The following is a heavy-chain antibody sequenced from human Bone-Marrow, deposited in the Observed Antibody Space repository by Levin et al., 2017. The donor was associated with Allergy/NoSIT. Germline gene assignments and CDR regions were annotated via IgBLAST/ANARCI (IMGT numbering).Heavy chain of an antibody. D-gene: IGHD3-22*01. CDR2: ISDGGAYS. CDR1: GLSLSDYY. CDR3: ASRDRDSSGYYFAN. Sequence: GGSLRLSCEASGLSLSDYYIHWIRQAPGKRLEWVSYISDGGAYSNYADSVKGRFTISRDNSKNSVYLQMNTLGADDPAVYYCASRDRDSSGYYFANWGQGTLVIVSS. J-gene: IGHJ1*01. V-gene: IGHV3-11*03.